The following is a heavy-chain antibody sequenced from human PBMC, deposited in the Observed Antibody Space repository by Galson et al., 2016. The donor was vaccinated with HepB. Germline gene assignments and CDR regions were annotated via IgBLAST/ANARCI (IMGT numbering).Heavy chain of an antibody. CDR2: INHSGSA. CDR1: GGSFSDYY. CDR3: VRILFGFQGMDV. J-gene: IGHJ6*02. D-gene: IGHD3-10*01. Sequence: ETLSLTCAVYGGSFSDYYWSWIRQPPGKGLEWIGEINHSGSADYNPSLMSRVTISVDTSKNQLSLKLTSVTAADTAVYYCVRILFGFQGMDVWGQGTTVTVSS. V-gene: IGHV4-34*01.